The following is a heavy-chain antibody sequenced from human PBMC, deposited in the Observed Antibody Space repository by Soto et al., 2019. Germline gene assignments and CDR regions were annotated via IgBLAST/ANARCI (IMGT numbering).Heavy chain of an antibody. J-gene: IGHJ5*02. Sequence: SQTLSLTCAISGDSVSSNTASWNWIRQSPSRGLEWLGRTYFRSKWYNDYAVSVKSRIIIDPDTSNNQFSLQLNSVTPEDAAVYFCAKGDNLGPKTGYAFDPWGQGIMVTV. CDR3: AKGDNLGPKTGYAFDP. V-gene: IGHV6-1*01. CDR1: GDSVSSNTAS. CDR2: TYFRSKWYN. D-gene: IGHD5-12*01.